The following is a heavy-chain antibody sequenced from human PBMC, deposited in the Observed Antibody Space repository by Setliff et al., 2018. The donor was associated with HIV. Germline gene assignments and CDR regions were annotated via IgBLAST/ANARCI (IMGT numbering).Heavy chain of an antibody. V-gene: IGHV4-34*12. CDR1: GGPFSGYY. CDR3: ARRSGFALDY. D-gene: IGHD5-12*01. CDR2: IIHSGST. J-gene: IGHJ4*02. Sequence: PSETLSLTCAVYGGPFSGYYWSWIRQPPGKGLEWIGEIIHSGSTNYNPSLKSRVTISVDTSENQFSLKLSSVTAADTAVYYCARRSGFALDYWGQGTLVTVSS.